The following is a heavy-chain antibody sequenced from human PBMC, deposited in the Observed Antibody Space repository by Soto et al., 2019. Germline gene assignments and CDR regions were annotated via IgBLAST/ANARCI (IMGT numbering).Heavy chain of an antibody. D-gene: IGHD2-15*01. J-gene: IGHJ4*02. Sequence: EVQLVESGGGLLQPGGSLRLSCAVSGFIVSDNYLTWVRQPPGKGLEWVSVIYAGGDTFYADSVKGRFTISRDTSENMVYLQMRSLRVEDTAVYYCARXLXXCSGGACYEYWGQGTVVTVSS. CDR3: ARXLXXCSGGACYEY. V-gene: IGHV3-53*01. CDR1: GFIVSDNY. CDR2: IYAGGDT.